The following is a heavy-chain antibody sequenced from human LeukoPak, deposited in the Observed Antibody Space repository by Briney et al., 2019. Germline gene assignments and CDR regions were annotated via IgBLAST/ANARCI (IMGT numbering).Heavy chain of an antibody. CDR1: GYTFTNYG. J-gene: IGHJ4*02. V-gene: IGHV1-18*01. CDR2: ISTYNGDT. CDR3: ASGYLGRAGTTDRLDY. Sequence: ASVKVSCKASGYTFTNYGINWVRQAPGQGLEWMGWISTYNGDTNYAQKVQGRVTMTTDTSTSTAYTELRSLRSDDTAVYYCASGYLGRAGTTDRLDYWGQGTLVTVSS. D-gene: IGHD4-17*01.